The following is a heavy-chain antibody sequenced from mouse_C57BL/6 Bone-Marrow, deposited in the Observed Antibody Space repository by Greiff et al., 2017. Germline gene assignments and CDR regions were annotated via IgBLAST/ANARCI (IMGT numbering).Heavy chain of an antibody. CDR3: SLYDDYAWFAY. J-gene: IGHJ3*01. CDR1: GFNIKDDY. CDR2: IDPENGDT. Sequence: EVKLMESGAELVRPGASVKLSCTASGFNIKDDYMHWVKQRPEQGLEWIGWIDPENGDTEYASKFQGKATITADTSSNTAYLQLSSLTSEDTAVYYCSLYDDYAWFAYWGQGTLVTVSA. D-gene: IGHD2-4*01. V-gene: IGHV14-4*01.